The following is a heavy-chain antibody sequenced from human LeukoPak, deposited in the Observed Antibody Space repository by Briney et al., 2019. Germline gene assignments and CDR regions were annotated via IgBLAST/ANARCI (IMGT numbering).Heavy chain of an antibody. CDR1: GGSFSGYY. V-gene: IGHV4-34*01. J-gene: IGHJ4*02. Sequence: KFSETLSLTCAVYGGSFSGYYWSWIRQPPGKGLEWIGEINHSGSTNYNPSLKSRVTISVDTSKNQFSLKLSSVTAADTAVYYCARGRRGVVTANWGQGTLVTVSS. CDR3: ARGRRGVVTAN. CDR2: INHSGST. D-gene: IGHD2-21*02.